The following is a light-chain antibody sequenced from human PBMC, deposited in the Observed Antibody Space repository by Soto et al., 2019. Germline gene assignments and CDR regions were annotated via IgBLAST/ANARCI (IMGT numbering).Light chain of an antibody. CDR2: EVS. Sequence: QSVLTLPASVSGSPGQSITISCTGTSSDVGGYNYVSWYQQHPGKAPKLMIYEVSNRPSGVSNRFSGSKSGNTASLTISGLQAEDEADYYCSSYTGSRTYVFGNGTKVTVL. CDR1: SSDVGGYNY. CDR3: SSYTGSRTYV. V-gene: IGLV2-14*01. J-gene: IGLJ1*01.